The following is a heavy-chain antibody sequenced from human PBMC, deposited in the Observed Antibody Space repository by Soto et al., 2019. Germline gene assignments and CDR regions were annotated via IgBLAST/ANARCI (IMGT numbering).Heavy chain of an antibody. CDR1: GFTFSSYG. Sequence: QVQLVESGGGVVQPGRSLRLSCAASGFTFSSYGMHWVRQDPGKGLEWVAVISYDGSNKYYADSVKGRFTISRDNSKNTLYLQMNSLRAEDTAVYYCAKQITMIVDRGPFDYWGQGTLVTVSS. CDR3: AKQITMIVDRGPFDY. J-gene: IGHJ4*02. D-gene: IGHD3-22*01. CDR2: ISYDGSNK. V-gene: IGHV3-30*18.